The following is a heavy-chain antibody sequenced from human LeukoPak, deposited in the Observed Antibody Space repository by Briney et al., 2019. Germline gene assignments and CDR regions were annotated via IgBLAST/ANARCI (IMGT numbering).Heavy chain of an antibody. CDR3: ASQRHSGSYFLDY. CDR2: IIPIFGTA. J-gene: IGHJ4*02. D-gene: IGHD1-26*01. CDR1: GGTFSSYA. V-gene: IGHV1-69*13. Sequence: SVKVSCKASGGTFSSYAISWVRQAPGQGLEWMGGIIPIFGTANYAQKFQGRVTITADESTSTAYMELSSLRSEDTAVYYCASQRHSGSYFLDYWGQGTLVTVSS.